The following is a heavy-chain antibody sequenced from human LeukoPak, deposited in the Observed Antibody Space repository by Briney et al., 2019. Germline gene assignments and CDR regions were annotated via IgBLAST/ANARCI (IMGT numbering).Heavy chain of an antibody. V-gene: IGHV4-4*02. Sequence: PSETLSLTCAVSGGSISSSNWWSWVRQPPGRGLEWIGEIYHSGSTNYNPSLKSRVTISVDKSKNQFSLKLSSVTAADTAVYYCARRITMVRGAIGYYLDYWGQGTLVTVSS. D-gene: IGHD3-10*01. J-gene: IGHJ4*02. CDR3: ARRITMVRGAIGYYLDY. CDR2: IYHSGST. CDR1: GGSISSSNW.